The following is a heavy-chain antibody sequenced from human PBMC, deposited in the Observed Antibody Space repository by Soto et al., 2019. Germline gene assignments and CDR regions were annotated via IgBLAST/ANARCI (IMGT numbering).Heavy chain of an antibody. Sequence: GGSLRLSCAASGFTFSSYAMSWVRQAPGKGLEWVSAISGSGGSTYYADSVKGRFTISRDNSKNTLYLQMSSLRAEDTAVYYCARAGHSSSSEGANWFDPWGQGTLVTVSS. J-gene: IGHJ5*02. CDR1: GFTFSSYA. CDR3: ARAGHSSSSEGANWFDP. D-gene: IGHD6-6*01. V-gene: IGHV3-23*01. CDR2: ISGSGGST.